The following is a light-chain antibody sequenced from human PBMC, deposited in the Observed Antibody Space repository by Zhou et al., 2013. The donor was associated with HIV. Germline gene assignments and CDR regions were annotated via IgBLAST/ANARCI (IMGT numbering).Light chain of an antibody. CDR1: QSISTY. V-gene: IGKV1-39*01. Sequence: DIQMTQSPSSLSASVGDRVTITCRASQSISTYLNWYQQRPGKAPKLLIYAASSLQSGVPSRFSGSGSGTDFTLTISSLQPEDFAIYYCQQSYSTPITFGQGTGLEI. CDR2: AAS. CDR3: QQSYSTPIT. J-gene: IGKJ5*01.